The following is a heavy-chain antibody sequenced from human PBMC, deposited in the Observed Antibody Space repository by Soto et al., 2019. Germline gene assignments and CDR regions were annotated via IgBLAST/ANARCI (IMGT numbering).Heavy chain of an antibody. V-gene: IGHV1-8*01. J-gene: IGHJ4*02. CDR2: MNPDTGNT. CDR1: GYTFTTYD. D-gene: IGHD6-19*01. CDR3: ARALGYSSPSRLDL. Sequence: QVQLVQSGAEVEKPGASVKVSCKASGYTFTTYDFNWVRQAPGHGLEWMGWMNPDTGNTGYAQKFQGTVTMTRDTSISTAFMALSGLTADDTAVYYCARALGYSSPSRLDLWGQGTLVTVSS.